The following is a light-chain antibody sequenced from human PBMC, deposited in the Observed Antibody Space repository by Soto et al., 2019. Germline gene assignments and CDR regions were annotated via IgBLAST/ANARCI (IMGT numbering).Light chain of an antibody. CDR1: SSDVGGYNY. CDR3: SSSTSSSTYV. CDR2: DVS. Sequence: QSALTQPASVSGSPGQSITISCTGTSSDVGGYNYVSWYQHFPGKAPKLMIYDVSYRPSGVSNRFSGSKSGNTASLTISCHHAEDDAYYYCSSSTSSSTYVFGTGTKLTVL. J-gene: IGLJ1*01. V-gene: IGLV2-14*03.